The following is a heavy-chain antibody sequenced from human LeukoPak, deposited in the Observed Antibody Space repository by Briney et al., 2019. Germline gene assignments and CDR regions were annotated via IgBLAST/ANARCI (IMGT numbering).Heavy chain of an antibody. CDR1: GGSISSYY. CDR2: IYYSGST. V-gene: IGHV4-59*01. D-gene: IGHD3-3*01. CDR3: ARSGAVGFWSGYV. J-gene: IGHJ3*01. Sequence: PSETLSLTCTVSGGSISSYYWSWIRQPPGKGLEWIGYIYYSGSTNYNPSLKSRVTISVDTSKNQFSLKLSSVTAADTAVYYCARSGAVGFWSGYVWGQGTMVTVSS.